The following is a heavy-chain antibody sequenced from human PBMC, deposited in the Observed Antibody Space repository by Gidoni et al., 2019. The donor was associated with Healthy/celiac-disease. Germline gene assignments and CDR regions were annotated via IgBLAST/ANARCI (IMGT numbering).Heavy chain of an antibody. D-gene: IGHD3-16*02. V-gene: IGHV3-23*01. CDR1: GFTFSSYA. CDR2: ISCSGGST. Sequence: EVQLLESGGGLVQPGGSLRLSCAASGFTFSSYAMGWVRQAPGTGLEWVSAISCSGGSTYYADSVKGRFTISRDNSKNTLYLQMNSLRAEDTAVYYCAKGGGGGSYLDFDYWGQGTLVTVSS. CDR3: AKGGGGGSYLDFDY. J-gene: IGHJ4*02.